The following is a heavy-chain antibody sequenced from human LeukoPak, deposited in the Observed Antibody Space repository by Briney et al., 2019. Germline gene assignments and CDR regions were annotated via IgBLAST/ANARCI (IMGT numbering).Heavy chain of an antibody. V-gene: IGHV4-34*01. CDR3: ARGLGYCSSARCRGYFQH. J-gene: IGHJ1*01. CDR1: GGSFSGYY. Sequence: SETLSLTCAVYGGSFSGYYWSWIRQPPGKGLEWIGEINHSGSTNYNPSLQSRVTISVDTSKNQFSLRLSSVTAADTAVYYCARGLGYCSSARCRGYFQHWGQGTLVTVSS. D-gene: IGHD2-2*01. CDR2: INHSGST.